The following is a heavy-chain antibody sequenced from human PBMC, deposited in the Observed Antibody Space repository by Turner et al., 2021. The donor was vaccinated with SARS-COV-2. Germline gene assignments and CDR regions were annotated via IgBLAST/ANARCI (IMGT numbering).Heavy chain of an antibody. D-gene: IGHD6-13*01. V-gene: IGHV3-15*01. Sequence: EVQLVESGRGLVKPGGSLRLPCAGSGFTCCNTWMSWVRQAPGNGLEWVGRIKTKTDAGPTHYAAPVKGRFTISRDDSKNTLYLQMNSLKTEDTAVYYCTTHSAPDYWGQGTLVTVSS. CDR2: IKTKTDAGPT. CDR1: GFTCCNTW. CDR3: TTHSAPDY. J-gene: IGHJ4*02.